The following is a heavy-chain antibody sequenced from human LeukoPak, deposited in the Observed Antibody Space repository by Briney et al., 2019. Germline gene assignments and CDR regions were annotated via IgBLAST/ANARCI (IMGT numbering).Heavy chain of an antibody. J-gene: IGHJ4*02. D-gene: IGHD3-3*01. CDR2: INPNSGGT. V-gene: IGHV1-2*04. CDR3: ARALPLRFLEWPAPYFDY. CDR1: GYTFTDYY. Sequence: EASVNVSCMASGYTFTDYYMHWVRQAPGQGLEWMGWINPNSGGTNYAQKFQGWVTMTRDTSISTAYMELSRLRSDDTAVYYCARALPLRFLEWPAPYFDYWGQGTLVTVSS.